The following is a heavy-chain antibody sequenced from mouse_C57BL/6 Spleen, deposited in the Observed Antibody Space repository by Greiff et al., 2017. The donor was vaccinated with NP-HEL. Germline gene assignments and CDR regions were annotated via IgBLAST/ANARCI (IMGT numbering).Heavy chain of an antibody. CDR3: TILPGYVDV. Sequence: QVQLQQPGAELVKPGASVKMSCKASGYTFTSYWITWVKQRPGQGLEWIGEIYPGSGSTNYNEKFKSKATLTVDKSSSTAYMQLSSLTSEDSAVYDCTILPGYVDVWGTGTTVTVSS. CDR2: IYPGSGST. J-gene: IGHJ1*03. D-gene: IGHD2-10*02. CDR1: GYTFTSYW. V-gene: IGHV1-55*01.